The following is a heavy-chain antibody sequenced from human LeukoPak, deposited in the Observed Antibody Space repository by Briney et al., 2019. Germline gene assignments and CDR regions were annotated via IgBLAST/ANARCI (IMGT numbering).Heavy chain of an antibody. CDR2: IIPILGIA. D-gene: IGHD5/OR15-5a*01. J-gene: IGHJ5*02. Sequence: ASVKVSCKASGYTFTSYAISWVRQAPGQGLEWMGRIIPILGIANYAQKFQGRVTITADKSTSTAYMELSSLRSEDTAVYYCAISTSGWFDPWGQGTLVTVSS. V-gene: IGHV1-69*04. CDR1: GYTFTSYA. CDR3: AISTSGWFDP.